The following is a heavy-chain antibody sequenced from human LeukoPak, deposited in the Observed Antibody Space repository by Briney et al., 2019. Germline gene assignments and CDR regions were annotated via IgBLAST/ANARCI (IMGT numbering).Heavy chain of an antibody. CDR2: IYYSGST. CDR1: GGSISSGGYY. CDR3: ARSSRLTYYGMDV. J-gene: IGHJ6*02. Sequence: SQTLPLTCTVSGGSISSGGYYWSWIRQHPGKGLEWIGYIYYSGSTYYNPSLKSRVTISVDTSKNQFSLKLSSVTAADTAVYYCARSSRLTYYGMDVWGQGTTVTVSS. D-gene: IGHD3-22*01. V-gene: IGHV4-31*03.